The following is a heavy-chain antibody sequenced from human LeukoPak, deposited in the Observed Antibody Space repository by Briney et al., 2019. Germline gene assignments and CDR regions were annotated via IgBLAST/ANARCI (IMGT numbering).Heavy chain of an antibody. CDR1: GGSISSYN. V-gene: IGHV4-59*01. J-gene: IGHJ3*02. Sequence: KPSETLSLTCTVSGGSISSYNWSWIRQPPGKGLEWIGYIYYSGSTNYNPSLKSRVTISVDTSKNQFSLKLSSVTAADTAVYYCARGRSPQAPLPDAFDIWGQGTMVTVSS. D-gene: IGHD3-10*01. CDR2: IYYSGST. CDR3: ARGRSPQAPLPDAFDI.